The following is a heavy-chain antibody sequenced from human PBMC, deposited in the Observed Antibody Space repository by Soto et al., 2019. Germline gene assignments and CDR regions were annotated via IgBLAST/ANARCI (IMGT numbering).Heavy chain of an antibody. Sequence: SETLSLTCFVSGGSISNYYWSWIRQPPGKGLEWIGCIYYTGSTNYNPSLKSRVSISGDTSKNQFSLKLSSVTAADTAVYYCARGVRFLEWATGDYYHYYGMDVSGQGTTVTVSS. D-gene: IGHD3-3*01. CDR3: ARGVRFLEWATGDYYHYYGMDV. J-gene: IGHJ6*02. CDR2: IYYTGST. CDR1: GGSISNYY. V-gene: IGHV4-59*01.